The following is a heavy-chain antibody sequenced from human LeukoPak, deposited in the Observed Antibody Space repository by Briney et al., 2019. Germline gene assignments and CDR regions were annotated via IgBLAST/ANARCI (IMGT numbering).Heavy chain of an antibody. CDR3: ARVKEMATIAIDY. J-gene: IGHJ4*02. D-gene: IGHD5-24*01. Sequence: PGGSLRLSCAASGFTFSSYSMNWVRQAPGKGLEWVSSISSSSSYIYYADSVKGRFTISRDNAKNSLYLQMNSLRAEDTAVYYCARVKEMATIAIDYWGQGTLATVSS. CDR1: GFTFSSYS. CDR2: ISSSSSYI. V-gene: IGHV3-21*01.